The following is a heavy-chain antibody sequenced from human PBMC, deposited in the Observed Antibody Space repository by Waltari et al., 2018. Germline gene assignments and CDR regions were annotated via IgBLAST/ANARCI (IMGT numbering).Heavy chain of an antibody. CDR3: ARVLRFLEWSHFYMDV. D-gene: IGHD3-3*01. CDR2: IYYSGST. J-gene: IGHJ6*03. CDR1: GGSISSGGYY. V-gene: IGHV4-31*03. Sequence: QVQLQESGPGLVKPSQTLSLTCTVSGGSISSGGYYWSWIRQHPGKGLEGIGYIYYSGSTYYNPSLKSRVTISVDTSKNQFSLKLSSVTAADTAVYYCARVLRFLEWSHFYMDVWGKGTTVTVSS.